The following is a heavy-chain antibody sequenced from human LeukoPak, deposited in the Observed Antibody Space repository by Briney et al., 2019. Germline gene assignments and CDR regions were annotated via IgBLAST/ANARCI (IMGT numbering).Heavy chain of an antibody. CDR3: AREAGIAAGIDC. J-gene: IGHJ4*02. CDR2: INGDGIAI. V-gene: IGHV3-74*01. Sequence: GGSLRLSCAGSGFSFSSHWLHWDRQVPGKGLEWVARINGDGIAINYADSVKGRFTISRDNAKNSLYLQMNSLRAEDTAVYYCAREAGIAAGIDCWGQGTLVTVSS. D-gene: IGHD6-13*01. CDR1: GFSFSSHW.